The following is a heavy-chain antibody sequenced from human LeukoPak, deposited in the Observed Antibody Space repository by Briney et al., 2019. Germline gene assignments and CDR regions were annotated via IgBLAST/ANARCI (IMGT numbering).Heavy chain of an antibody. V-gene: IGHV4-39*01. CDR1: GGSISSSTFY. CDR2: VFYTGST. J-gene: IGHJ3*01. Sequence: SETLSLSCSVSGGSISSSTFYWGWIRQPPGKGLEWIGSVFYTGSTYYNPSLKSRVTISVDTSKNQFSLRLTSVTAADTAVYYCARQPNWGSDKFAFHFWGQGTMVTVSS. CDR3: ARQPNWGSDKFAFHF. D-gene: IGHD7-27*01.